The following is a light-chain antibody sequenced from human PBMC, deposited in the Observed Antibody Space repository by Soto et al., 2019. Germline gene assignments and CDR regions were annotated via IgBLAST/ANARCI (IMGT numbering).Light chain of an antibody. CDR3: SAWDVSLHTVL. CDR1: NSNIGSIT. V-gene: IGLV1-44*01. CDR2: SHN. Sequence: QSVLTQPPSVSGTPGQRVTISCSGSNSNIGSITVNWYLQRPGTAPKLLVYSHNLRPSGVPDRFSGSKSGTSASLTISGLQSEDEGDYYCSAWDVSLHTVLFGGGTKLTVL. J-gene: IGLJ2*01.